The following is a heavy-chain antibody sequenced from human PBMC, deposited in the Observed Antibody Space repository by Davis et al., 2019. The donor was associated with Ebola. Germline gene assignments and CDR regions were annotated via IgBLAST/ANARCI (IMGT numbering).Heavy chain of an antibody. D-gene: IGHD2-15*01. Sequence: SETLSLTCTVSGGSISSGDYYWSWIRQPPGKGLEWIGSIYYSGSTYYNPSLKSRVTISVDTSKNQFSLKLSSVTAADTAVYYCARRRYCSGGSCYLGMFDYWGQGTLVTVSS. J-gene: IGHJ4*02. CDR3: ARRRYCSGGSCYLGMFDY. CDR1: GGSISSGDYY. V-gene: IGHV4-39*07. CDR2: IYYSGST.